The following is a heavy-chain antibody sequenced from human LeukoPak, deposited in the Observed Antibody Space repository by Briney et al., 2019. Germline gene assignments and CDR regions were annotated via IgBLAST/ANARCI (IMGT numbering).Heavy chain of an antibody. CDR2: IIPIFGTA. D-gene: IGHD3-10*01. CDR3: ARDRGGYYGSGSYYNNFDY. V-gene: IGHV1-69*01. CDR1: GGTFSSYA. J-gene: IGHJ4*02. Sequence: ASVKVSCKASGGTFSSYAISWVRQAPGQGLEWMGGIIPIFGTANYAQKFQGRVTITADESTSTAYMELSSLRSEDTAVYYCARDRGGYYGSGSYYNNFDYWGQGTLVTVSS.